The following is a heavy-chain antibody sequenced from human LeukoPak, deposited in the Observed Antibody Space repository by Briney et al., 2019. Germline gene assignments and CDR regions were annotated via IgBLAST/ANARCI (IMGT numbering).Heavy chain of an antibody. V-gene: IGHV4-34*01. D-gene: IGHD6-6*01. CDR1: GGSFSGYY. J-gene: IGHJ4*02. Sequence: SETLSLTCAVYGGSFSGYYWSWIRQPPGKGLEWIGEINHSESTNYNPSLKSRVTISVDTSKNQFSLKLSSVTAADTAVYFCARRSIAAVDSWGQGTLVTVSS. CDR3: ARRSIAAVDS. CDR2: INHSEST.